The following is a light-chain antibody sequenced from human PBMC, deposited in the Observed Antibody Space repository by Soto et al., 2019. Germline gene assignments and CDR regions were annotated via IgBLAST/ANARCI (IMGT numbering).Light chain of an antibody. CDR3: QQYDNLPLT. CDR1: QDISNY. CDR2: DAS. V-gene: IGKV1-33*01. Sequence: DIQMTQSPSSLSASLGDRVTITCQASQDISNYLNCYQQKPGKAPKLLIYDASNLETGVPSRLSGSGSGTDFTFTISSLQPEDIATYYCQQYDNLPLTFGGGTKVAIK. J-gene: IGKJ4*01.